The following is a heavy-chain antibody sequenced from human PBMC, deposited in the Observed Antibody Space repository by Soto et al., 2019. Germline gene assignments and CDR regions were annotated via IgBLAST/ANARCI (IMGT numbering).Heavy chain of an antibody. D-gene: IGHD2-15*01. CDR1: GGSISSSSYY. J-gene: IGHJ4*02. V-gene: IGHV4-39*01. CDR2: IYYSGST. Sequence: QLQLQESGPGLVKPSETLSLTCTVSGGSISSSSYYWGWIRQPPGKGLEWIGSIYYSGSTYYNPSLKNRVTISLDTSKNQFSLKLSSVTAADTAVYYCARLRGYCSGGSCHYYFDYWGQGTLVTVSS. CDR3: ARLRGYCSGGSCHYYFDY.